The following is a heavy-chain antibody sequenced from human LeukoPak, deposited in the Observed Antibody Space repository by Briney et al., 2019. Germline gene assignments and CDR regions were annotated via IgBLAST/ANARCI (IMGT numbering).Heavy chain of an antibody. V-gene: IGHV4-59*01. Sequence: PSETLSLTCTVSGGSISSYYWSWIRQPPGKGLEWIGYIYYSGSTNYNPSLKSRVTISVDTSKNQFSLKLSSVTAADTAVYYCARSLGSSWYSSDAFDIWGQGTMVTVSS. CDR1: GGSISSYY. CDR3: ARSLGSSWYSSDAFDI. J-gene: IGHJ3*02. CDR2: IYYSGST. D-gene: IGHD6-13*01.